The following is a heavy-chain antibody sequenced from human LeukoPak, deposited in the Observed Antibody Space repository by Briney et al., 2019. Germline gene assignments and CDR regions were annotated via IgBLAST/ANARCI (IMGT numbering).Heavy chain of an antibody. J-gene: IGHJ4*02. CDR1: GFTFRSYW. D-gene: IGHD2/OR15-2a*01. CDR2: IKQEGIER. CDR3: ARDFQNIATDF. V-gene: IGHV3-7*01. Sequence: PGGSLRLSCVASGFTFRSYWMTWVRQAPGKGLEWVANIKQEGIERSYVDSVKGRFTSSRDDAKNSLYLQMNSLRAEDTAVYFCARDFQNIATDFWGRGTPVTVSS.